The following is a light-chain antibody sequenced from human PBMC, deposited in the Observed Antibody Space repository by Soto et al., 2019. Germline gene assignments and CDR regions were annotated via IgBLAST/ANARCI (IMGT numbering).Light chain of an antibody. Sequence: EIVMTQSPATLSVSPGDTATLSCRASQSLGGNLAWYQQKPGQAPRLLIFRASSRATGVPARFSASGSGTEFTLTISGLQSEDFAVYYCQQYSNWPPWTFGRGTKVEIK. J-gene: IGKJ1*01. CDR2: RAS. CDR3: QQYSNWPPWT. CDR1: QSLGGN. V-gene: IGKV3-15*01.